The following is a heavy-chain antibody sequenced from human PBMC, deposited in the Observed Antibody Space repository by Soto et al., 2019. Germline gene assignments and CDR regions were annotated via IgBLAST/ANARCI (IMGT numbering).Heavy chain of an antibody. CDR3: AKDRGSSWYKPVEEYYYLDV. J-gene: IGHJ6*03. D-gene: IGHD6-13*01. CDR2: ISGSGGRK. V-gene: IGHV3-23*01. CDR1: GFTFSRYA. Sequence: GGSLRLSCAASGFTFSRYAMSWVRQAPGKGLEWVSAISGSGGRKYYADSVKGRFTISRDNSKNTLYLQMNSLRAEDTAVYYCAKDRGSSWYKPVEEYYYLDVWGKGTTVTVSS.